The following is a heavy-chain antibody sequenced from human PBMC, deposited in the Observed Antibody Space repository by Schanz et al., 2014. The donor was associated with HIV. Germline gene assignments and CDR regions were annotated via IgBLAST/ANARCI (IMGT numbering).Heavy chain of an antibody. CDR3: TRGRFLERGGMDA. Sequence: VHLVESGGGLVQPGGSLRLSCAASGFTFSSYAMTWVRQAPGKGLEWVAVISYDGTKKHYADSVKGRFTISRDNAKNSLYLHMNSLRAEDTAVYFCTRGRFLERGGMDAWGQGTAVTVSS. V-gene: IGHV3-30-3*01. D-gene: IGHD3-3*01. CDR1: GFTFSSYA. J-gene: IGHJ6*02. CDR2: ISYDGTKK.